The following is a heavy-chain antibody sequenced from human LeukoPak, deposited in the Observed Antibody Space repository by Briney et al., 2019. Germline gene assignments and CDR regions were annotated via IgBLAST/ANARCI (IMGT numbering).Heavy chain of an antibody. V-gene: IGHV3-30*19. CDR3: ARGSSSDY. J-gene: IGHJ4*02. CDR2: ISYDGSNK. D-gene: IGHD6-6*01. Sequence: PGGSLRLSCATSGFTFSNFGIHWVRQAPGKGLEWVAVISYDGSNKYYADSVKGRFTISRDNSKNTLYLQMNSLRAEDTAVYYCARGSSSDYWGQGTLVTVSS. CDR1: GFTFSNFG.